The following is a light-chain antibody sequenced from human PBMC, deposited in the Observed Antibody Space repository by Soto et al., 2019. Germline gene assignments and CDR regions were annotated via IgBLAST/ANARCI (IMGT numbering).Light chain of an antibody. J-gene: IGKJ1*01. CDR2: GAS. CDR3: QPYGSSPRT. CDR1: QSVSSSY. Sequence: EIVLTQSPGTLSLSPGERATLSCRASQSVSSSYLAWYQQKPGQAPRLLIYGASGRATGIPDRFSGSGSGTDFPLTLRRLEPEDFAVYYCQPYGSSPRTFGQGTKVDI. V-gene: IGKV3-20*01.